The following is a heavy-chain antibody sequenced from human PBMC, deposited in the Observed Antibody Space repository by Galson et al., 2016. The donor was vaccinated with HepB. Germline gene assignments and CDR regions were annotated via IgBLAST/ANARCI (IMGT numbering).Heavy chain of an antibody. V-gene: IGHV4-39*01. D-gene: IGHD6-13*01. J-gene: IGHJ5*02. CDR3: ARLLGGSSWMGNWFDP. CDR1: GGSISSSGYC. CDR2: LCYTGSA. Sequence: SETLSLTCTVSGGSISSSGYCWGWIRQPPGKGLEWIGSLCYTGSAYYTPSLKSRVTISVDTSKNKFSLKLNSVIAADTAVFYCARLLGGSSWMGNWFDPWGQGTLVTVSS.